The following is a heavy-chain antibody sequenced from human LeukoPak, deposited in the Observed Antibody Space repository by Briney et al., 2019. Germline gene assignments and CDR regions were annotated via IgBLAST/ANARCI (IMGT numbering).Heavy chain of an antibody. V-gene: IGHV3-21*01. J-gene: IGHJ3*02. D-gene: IGHD6-13*01. CDR1: GFTFSSYS. CDR2: ISSSSSYI. Sequence: PGGSLRLSCAASGFTFSSYSMNWVRQAPGKGLEWVSSISSSSSYIYYADSVKGRFTISRDNAKNSLYLQMNSLRAENTAVYYCARERKGYSSSWGEAFDIWGQGTMVTVSS. CDR3: ARERKGYSSSWGEAFDI.